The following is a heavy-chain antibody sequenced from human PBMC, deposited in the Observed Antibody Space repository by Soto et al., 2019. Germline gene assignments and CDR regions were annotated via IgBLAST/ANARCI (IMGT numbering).Heavy chain of an antibody. CDR1: GFTFSSYS. CDR2: ISSSSSYI. V-gene: IGHV3-21*01. Sequence: GGSLRLSCAASGFTFSSYSMNWVRQAPGKGLEWASSISSSSSYIYYADSVKGRFTISRDSAKNSLYLQMNSLRAEDTAVYYCARDSGATIFGVVHPFDYWGQGTLVTVSS. CDR3: ARDSGATIFGVVHPFDY. J-gene: IGHJ4*02. D-gene: IGHD3-3*01.